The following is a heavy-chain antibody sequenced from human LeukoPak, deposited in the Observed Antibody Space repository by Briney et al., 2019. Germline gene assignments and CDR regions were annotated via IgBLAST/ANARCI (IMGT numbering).Heavy chain of an antibody. CDR3: ARDQGPYYDSSGYNY. V-gene: IGHV3-48*03. CDR1: GFTFSSYE. Sequence: PGGSLRLSCAPSGFTFSSYEMNWVRQAPGKGLEWVSYISSSGSTIYYADSVKGRFTISRDNAKNSLYLQMNSLRAEDTAVYYCARDQGPYYDSSGYNYWGQGTLVTVSS. J-gene: IGHJ4*02. CDR2: ISSSGSTI. D-gene: IGHD3-22*01.